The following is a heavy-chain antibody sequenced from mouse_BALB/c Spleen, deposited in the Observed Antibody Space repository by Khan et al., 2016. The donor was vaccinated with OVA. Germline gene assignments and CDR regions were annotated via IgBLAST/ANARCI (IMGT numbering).Heavy chain of an antibody. V-gene: IGHV1-7*01. CDR3: ARRGLRLDFDY. CDR2: INPSTAYT. Sequence: VQLQQSGAELAKPGASVKMSCKASGYTFINYWILWVKQRPGQGLEWIGYINPSTAYTEYNQNFKDKATLTADKSSRTAYMQLSSLTSEDSAVYYCARRGLRLDFDYWGQGTTLTVSS. CDR1: GYTFINYW. D-gene: IGHD1-1*01. J-gene: IGHJ2*01.